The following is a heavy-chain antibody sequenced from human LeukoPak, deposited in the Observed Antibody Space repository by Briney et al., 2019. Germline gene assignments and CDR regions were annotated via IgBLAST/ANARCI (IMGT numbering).Heavy chain of an antibody. V-gene: IGHV1-69*13. CDR1: GGTFSSYA. D-gene: IGHD5-18*01. CDR3: ASRGYSYGPYIDY. J-gene: IGHJ4*02. CDR2: IIPIFGTA. Sequence: SVKVSCKASGGTFSSYAISWVRQAPGQGLEWMGGIIPIFGTANYAQKFQGRVTITADESMSTAYMELSSLRSEDTAVYYCASRGYSYGPYIDYWGQGTLVTVSS.